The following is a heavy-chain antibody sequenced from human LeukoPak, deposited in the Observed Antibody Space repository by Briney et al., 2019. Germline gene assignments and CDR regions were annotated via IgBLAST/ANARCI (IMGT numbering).Heavy chain of an antibody. Sequence: GGSPRLSCAASGFTFSSYWMHWVRQAPGKGLVWVSRINSDGSSTSYADSVKGRLTISRDNAKNSLYLQMNSLRAEDTAVYYCAKGAGLQPGAHYYYYMDVWGKGTTVTVSS. D-gene: IGHD3-10*01. CDR2: INSDGSST. CDR1: GFTFSSYW. V-gene: IGHV3-74*01. J-gene: IGHJ6*03. CDR3: AKGAGLQPGAHYYYYMDV.